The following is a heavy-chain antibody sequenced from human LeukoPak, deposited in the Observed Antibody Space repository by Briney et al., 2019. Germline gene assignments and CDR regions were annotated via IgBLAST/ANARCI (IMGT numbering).Heavy chain of an antibody. V-gene: IGHV3-66*01. J-gene: IGHJ5*02. CDR2: IYSGGST. CDR3: AKDNSRNQGDP. D-gene: IGHD6-13*01. Sequence: GGSLRLSCAASGFTVSSNYMSWVRQAPGKGLEWVSVIYSGGSTYYADSVKGRFTISRDNSKNTLYLQMNSLRAEDTAVYYCAKDNSRNQGDPWGQGTLVTVSS. CDR1: GFTVSSNY.